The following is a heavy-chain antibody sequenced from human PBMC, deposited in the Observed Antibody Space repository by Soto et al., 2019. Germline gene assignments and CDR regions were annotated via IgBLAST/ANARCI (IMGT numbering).Heavy chain of an antibody. CDR2: IYYSGST. CDR3: ARPSGSYIQWEFDY. Sequence: SETLSLTCTVSGGSISSYYWSWIRQPPGKGLEWIGYIYYSGSTNYNPSLKSRVTFSVDTSKNQFSLKLSSVTAADTAVYYCARPSGSYIQWEFDYWGQGTLVTVSS. V-gene: IGHV4-59*08. CDR1: GGSISSYY. D-gene: IGHD1-26*01. J-gene: IGHJ4*02.